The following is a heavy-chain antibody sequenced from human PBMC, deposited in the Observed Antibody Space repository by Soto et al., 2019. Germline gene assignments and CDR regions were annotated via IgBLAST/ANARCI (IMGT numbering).Heavy chain of an antibody. CDR2: ISSSSSYI. J-gene: IGHJ6*02. CDR1: GFTFSSSS. Sequence: GGSLRLCCAASGFTFSSSSMNWVRQAPGKGLEWVSSISSSSSYIYYADSVKGRFTISRDNAKNSLYLQMNSLRAEDTAVYYCARGGDRYYYYYGMDVWGQGTTVTVSS. CDR3: ARGGDRYYYYYGMDV. V-gene: IGHV3-21*01. D-gene: IGHD3-16*01.